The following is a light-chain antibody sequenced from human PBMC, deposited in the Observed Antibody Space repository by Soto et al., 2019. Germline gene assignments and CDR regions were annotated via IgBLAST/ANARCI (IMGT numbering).Light chain of an antibody. Sequence: DIKLTQSPSFLSAYLGDRVTITCRASQGISSYLAWYQQKPGKAPKLLIYKASTLKSGVPSRFSGSGSGTEFTLTISSLQPDDFATYYCQHYNSYSEAFGQGTKVDIK. J-gene: IGKJ1*01. CDR3: QHYNSYSEA. V-gene: IGKV1-9*01. CDR1: QGISSY. CDR2: KAS.